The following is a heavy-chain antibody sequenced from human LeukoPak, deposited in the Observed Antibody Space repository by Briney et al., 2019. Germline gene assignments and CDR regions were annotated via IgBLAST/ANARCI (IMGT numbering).Heavy chain of an antibody. D-gene: IGHD3-9*01. J-gene: IGHJ6*02. V-gene: IGHV3-23*01. CDR2: ISGSGGST. CDR1: GFTFSSYA. CDR3: AKYPYYDILTGPKMDV. Sequence: GGSLRLYCAASGFTFSSYAMSWVRQAPGKGLEWVSAISGSGGSTYYADSVKGRFTISRDNSKNTLYLQMNSLRAEDTAVYYCAKYPYYDILTGPKMDVWGQGTTVTVSS.